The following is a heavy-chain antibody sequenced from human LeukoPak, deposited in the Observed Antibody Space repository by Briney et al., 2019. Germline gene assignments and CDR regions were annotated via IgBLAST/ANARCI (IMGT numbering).Heavy chain of an antibody. D-gene: IGHD3-3*01. Sequence: SETLSLTCTVSGGSISSSRYYWGWIRQPPGKGLEWIGKINHSGSTNYNPSLKSRVTISVDTSKNQFSLKLSSVTAADTAVSYCARGQGTYYDFWSGYFQGGRGTLVTVSS. CDR3: ARGQGTYYDFWSGYFQ. CDR1: GGSISSSRYY. J-gene: IGHJ1*01. V-gene: IGHV4-39*07. CDR2: INHSGST.